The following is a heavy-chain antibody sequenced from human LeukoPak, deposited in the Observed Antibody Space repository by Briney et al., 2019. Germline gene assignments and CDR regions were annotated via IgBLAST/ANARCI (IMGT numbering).Heavy chain of an antibody. Sequence: SETLSLTCAVSGGSFSGYYWSWIRQPPGKGLEWIGEINHSGSTNYNPSLKSRVTISVDTSKNQFSLKLSSVTAADTAVYYCARNYYDSSGYQNHDYWGQGTLVTVSS. CDR2: INHSGST. CDR1: GGSFSGYY. CDR3: ARNYYDSSGYQNHDY. J-gene: IGHJ4*02. V-gene: IGHV4-34*01. D-gene: IGHD3-22*01.